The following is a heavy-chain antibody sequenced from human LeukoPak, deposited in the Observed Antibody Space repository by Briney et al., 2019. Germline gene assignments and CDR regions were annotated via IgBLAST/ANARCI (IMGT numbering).Heavy chain of an antibody. J-gene: IGHJ4*02. CDR3: ARDMNWNSVNDY. Sequence: APVKVSCKASGYTFTGYYMHWVRQAPGQGLEWMGRINPNSGGTNYAQKFQGRVTMTRDTSISTAYMELSRLRSDDTAVYYCARDMNWNSVNDYWGQGTLVTVSS. V-gene: IGHV1-2*06. CDR2: INPNSGGT. D-gene: IGHD1/OR15-1a*01. CDR1: GYTFTGYY.